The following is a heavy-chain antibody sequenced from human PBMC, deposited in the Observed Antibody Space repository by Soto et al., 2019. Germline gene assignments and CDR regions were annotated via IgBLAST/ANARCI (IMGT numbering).Heavy chain of an antibody. D-gene: IGHD2-15*01. V-gene: IGHV4-34*01. CDR2: INHSGST. Sequence: SETLSLTCAVYDGSFSGYYWRWIRQPPGKGLEWIVEINHSGSTNYNPSLKRRVTISVDTSKNQFSLKLSSVTAADTAVYYCARGPIVVVVAAYFTDGRFDPWGQGTLVTVSS. J-gene: IGHJ5*02. CDR1: DGSFSGYY. CDR3: ARGPIVVVVAAYFTDGRFDP.